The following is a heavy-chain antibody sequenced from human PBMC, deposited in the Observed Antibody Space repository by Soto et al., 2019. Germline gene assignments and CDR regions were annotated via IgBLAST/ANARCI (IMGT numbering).Heavy chain of an antibody. CDR1: GGSISSYY. V-gene: IGHV4-59*12. CDR2: IYYSGST. Sequence: SETLSLTCTVSGGSISSYYWSWIRQPPGKGLEWIGYIYYSGSTYYNPSLKSRVTISVDTSKNQFSLKLNSVTAADTAVYYCARATKYDYGSGSHYVWGQGTTVTVSS. D-gene: IGHD3-10*01. J-gene: IGHJ6*02. CDR3: ARATKYDYGSGSHYV.